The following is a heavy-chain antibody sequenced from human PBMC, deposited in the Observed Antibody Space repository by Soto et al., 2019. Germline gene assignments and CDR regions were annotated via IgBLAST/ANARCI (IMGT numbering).Heavy chain of an antibody. CDR2: IDPSDSYT. V-gene: IGHV5-10-1*01. D-gene: IGHD2-15*01. CDR3: ARQECSGGSCYVTSDYYYYYGMDV. J-gene: IGHJ6*02. CDR1: VYSFTSYW. Sequence: GESLKISCKGSVYSFTSYWISWVRQMPGKGLEWMGRIDPSDSYTNYSPSFQGHVTISADKSISTAYLQWSSLKASDTAMYYCARQECSGGSCYVTSDYYYYYGMDVWGQGTTVTVSS.